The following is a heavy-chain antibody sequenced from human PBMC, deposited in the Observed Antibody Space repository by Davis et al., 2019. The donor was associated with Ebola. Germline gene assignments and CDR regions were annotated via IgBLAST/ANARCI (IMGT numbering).Heavy chain of an antibody. CDR2: IYSGGSK. J-gene: IGHJ4*02. V-gene: IGHV3-53*01. Sequence: GESLKISCAVSGFSVGNKYVSWVRQAPGKGLEWVSVIYSGGSKYYADSVKGRFTISRDKSRNTVYLQMDSLRADDTAFDSCAGGGYTGFRDSWGQGTLVTVSS. CDR1: GFSVGNKY. D-gene: IGHD5-12*01. CDR3: AGGGYTGFRDS.